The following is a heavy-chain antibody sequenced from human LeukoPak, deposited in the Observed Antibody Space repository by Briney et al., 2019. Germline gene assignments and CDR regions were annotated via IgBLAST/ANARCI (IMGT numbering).Heavy chain of an antibody. CDR2: IYYSGDT. D-gene: IGHD5-18*01. J-gene: IGHJ4*02. CDR1: GGSISSDY. CDR3: ARSGYSYGLVDY. V-gene: IGHV4-59*01. Sequence: SETLSLTCTVSGGSISSDYWSWIRQPPGKGLEWIGYIYYSGDTNYNSSLKSRVTISVDTSKNQFSLKLSSVTAADTAVYYCARSGYSYGLVDYWGQGTLVTVSS.